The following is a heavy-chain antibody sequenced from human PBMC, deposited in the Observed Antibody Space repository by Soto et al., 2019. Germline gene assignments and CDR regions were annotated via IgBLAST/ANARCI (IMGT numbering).Heavy chain of an antibody. V-gene: IGHV3-53*01. CDR1: GFTVSSNY. CDR3: AADMYYYDSSGYLDAGGMDV. Sequence: PGGSLRLSCAASGFTVSSNYMSWVRQAPGKGLEWVSVIYSGGSTYYADSVKGRFTISRDNSKNTLYLQMNSLRAEDTAVYYCAADMYYYDSSGYLDAGGMDVWGQGTTVT. CDR2: IYSGGST. D-gene: IGHD3-22*01. J-gene: IGHJ6*02.